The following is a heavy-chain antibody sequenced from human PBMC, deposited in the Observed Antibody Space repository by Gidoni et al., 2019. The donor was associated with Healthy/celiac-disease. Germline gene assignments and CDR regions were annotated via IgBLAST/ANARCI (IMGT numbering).Heavy chain of an antibody. Sequence: QVQLVQSGAEVKKPGSSVKVSCKASGGTFSSSAISWVRQAPGQGLEWMGGIIPIFGTANYAQKFQGRVTITADESTSTAYMELSSLRSEDTAVYYCARGGNLDTAADYYYYGMDVWGQGTTVTVSS. CDR2: IIPIFGTA. CDR1: GGTFSSSA. J-gene: IGHJ6*02. CDR3: ARGGNLDTAADYYYYGMDV. V-gene: IGHV1-69*01. D-gene: IGHD5-18*01.